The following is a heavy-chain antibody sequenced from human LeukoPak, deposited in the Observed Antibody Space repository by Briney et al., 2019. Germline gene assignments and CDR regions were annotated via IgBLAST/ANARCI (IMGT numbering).Heavy chain of an antibody. CDR2: ISSSSSYI. J-gene: IGHJ4*02. Sequence: GGSLRLSCAASGFTFSSYSMNWVRQAPGKGLEWVSSISSSSSYIYYADSVKGRFTISRDNSKNTLYLEMNSLRAEDTAVYYCVKGRGTTVTSAANYWGQGTLVTVSS. CDR1: GFTFSSYS. V-gene: IGHV3-21*04. D-gene: IGHD4-17*01. CDR3: VKGRGTTVTSAANY.